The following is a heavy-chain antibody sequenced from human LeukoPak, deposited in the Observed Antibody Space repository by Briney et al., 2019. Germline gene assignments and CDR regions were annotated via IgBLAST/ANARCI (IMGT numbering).Heavy chain of an antibody. D-gene: IGHD1-26*01. CDR3: ARGGSGSYFLDY. Sequence: ASVTVSCTASGYTFTSYDINWVRQATGQGLEWMGWMNPNSGNTGYAQKFQGRVTMTRNTSISTAYMELSSLRSEDTAVYYCARGGSGSYFLDYWGQGTLVTVSS. J-gene: IGHJ4*02. CDR2: MNPNSGNT. V-gene: IGHV1-8*01. CDR1: GYTFTSYD.